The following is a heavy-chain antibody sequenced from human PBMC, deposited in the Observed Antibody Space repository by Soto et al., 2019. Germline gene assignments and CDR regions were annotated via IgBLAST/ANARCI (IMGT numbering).Heavy chain of an antibody. CDR1: GLTFISYA. V-gene: IGHV3-64D*06. CDR3: VKHGSSGYYYGMDV. J-gene: IGHJ6*02. CDR2: ISSNGGST. D-gene: IGHD1-26*01. Sequence: WGSLRLACSASGLTFISYAIHFFRHSPFKGLEYVSAISSNGGSTYYADSVKGRFTISRDNSKNTLYLQMSSLRAEDTAVYYCVKHGSSGYYYGMDVWGQGTTVTVSS.